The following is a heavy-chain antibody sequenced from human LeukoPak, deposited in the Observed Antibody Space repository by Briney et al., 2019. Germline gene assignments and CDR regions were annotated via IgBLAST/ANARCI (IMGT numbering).Heavy chain of an antibody. CDR2: IYYSGST. CDR1: GGSISSSSYY. Sequence: SETLSLTCTVSGGSISSSSYYWGWIRQPPGKGLEWIGSIYYSGSTYYNPSLKSRVTISVDTSKNQFSLKLSSVTAADTAVYYCARRGSGNENHFDYWGQGTLVTVSS. V-gene: IGHV4-39*07. D-gene: IGHD3-10*01. J-gene: IGHJ4*02. CDR3: ARRGSGNENHFDY.